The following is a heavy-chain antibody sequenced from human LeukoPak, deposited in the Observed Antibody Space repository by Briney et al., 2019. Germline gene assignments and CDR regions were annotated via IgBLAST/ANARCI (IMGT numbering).Heavy chain of an antibody. CDR3: GRVVNGYSYGYVEC. CDR1: GFIFSSYS. Sequence: GGSLRLSCAASGFIFSSYSMNWVRQAPGKGLEWVSFISSRSSSTYYADSVKGRSIISRDNAKNLLYLQMNNLRAEDTAVYYCGRVVNGYSYGYVECWGQGTLVSVSS. CDR2: ISSRSSST. J-gene: IGHJ4*02. D-gene: IGHD5-18*01. V-gene: IGHV3-21*06.